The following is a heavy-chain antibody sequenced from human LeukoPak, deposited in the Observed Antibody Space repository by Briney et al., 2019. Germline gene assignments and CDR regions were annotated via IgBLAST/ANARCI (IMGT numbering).Heavy chain of an antibody. CDR1: GYTFTSYD. J-gene: IGHJ4*02. D-gene: IGHD3-10*01. CDR2: MNPNSGNT. V-gene: IGHV1-8*01. CDR3: ATRPDYYGSGTGY. Sequence: ASVKVSCKASGYTFTSYDINWVRQATGQGLEWMGWMNPNSGNTGYAQKFQGRVTMTRNTSISTAYMELSSLRSEDTAVYYCATRPDYYGSGTGYWGQGTLITVSS.